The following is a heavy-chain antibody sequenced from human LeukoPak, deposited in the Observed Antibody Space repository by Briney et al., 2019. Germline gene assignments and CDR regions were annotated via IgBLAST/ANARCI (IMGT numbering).Heavy chain of an antibody. V-gene: IGHV3-30*18. CDR3: AKGGSNWYYFDY. CDR1: GFTFSSYG. J-gene: IGHJ4*02. Sequence: PGGSLRLSCAASGFTFSSYGMHWVRHAPGKGLEWVAVISYDGSTKYYADSVKGRFSISRDNSKNTLYLQMNSLRAEDTAVYYCAKGGSNWYYFDYWGQGTLVTVSS. CDR2: ISYDGSTK. D-gene: IGHD6-13*01.